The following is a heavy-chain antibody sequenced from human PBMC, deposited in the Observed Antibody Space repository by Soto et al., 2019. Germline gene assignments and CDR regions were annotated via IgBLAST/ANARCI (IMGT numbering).Heavy chain of an antibody. V-gene: IGHV3-23*01. J-gene: IGHJ5*02. Sequence: GGSLRLSCAASGFTFSSYAMSWVRQAPGKGLEWVSAISGSGGSTFYADSVKGRFTISRDNSKNTLYLQMNSLRAEDTAVYYCAKDLGDYGTNWFDPWGQGTLVTVSS. D-gene: IGHD4-17*01. CDR2: ISGSGGST. CDR1: GFTFSSYA. CDR3: AKDLGDYGTNWFDP.